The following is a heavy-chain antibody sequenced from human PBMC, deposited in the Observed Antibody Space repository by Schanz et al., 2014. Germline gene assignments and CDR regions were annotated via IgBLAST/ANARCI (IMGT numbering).Heavy chain of an antibody. J-gene: IGHJ4*02. Sequence: EVQLVESGGGLVQPGRSLRLSCAASGFTFDDYAMHWVRQAPGKGLEWVSAISGSGDNTFYADSVKGRFTISRDNSKNTLYLQMNSLRVEDTAVYYCAKGGSSLDDWGQGTLVTVSS. CDR3: AKGGSSLDD. D-gene: IGHD3-16*01. CDR2: ISGSGDNT. CDR1: GFTFDDYA. V-gene: IGHV3-23*04.